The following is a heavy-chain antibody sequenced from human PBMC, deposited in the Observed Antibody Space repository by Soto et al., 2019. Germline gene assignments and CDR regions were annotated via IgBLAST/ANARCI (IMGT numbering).Heavy chain of an antibody. CDR1: GFTFSRSA. J-gene: IGHJ3*02. CDR3: ARGLDKVAGGAFDI. CDR2: IPHDGYNK. D-gene: IGHD3-10*01. Sequence: GGSLRLSCTASGFTFSRSAMHWLRHAPGKGLEWVAVIPHDGYNKDRADSVRGRFTLSRDNSKNTMYLQMNSLRVDDTAVYYCARGLDKVAGGAFDIWGQGAMVTVSS. V-gene: IGHV3-33*01.